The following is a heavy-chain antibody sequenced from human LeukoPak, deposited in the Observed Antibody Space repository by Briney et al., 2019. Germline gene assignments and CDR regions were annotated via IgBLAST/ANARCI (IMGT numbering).Heavy chain of an antibody. CDR1: GFTFSSYA. V-gene: IGHV3-23*01. CDR2: ISGSGGST. J-gene: IGHJ5*02. Sequence: PGGSLRLSCAASGFTFSSYAMSWVRQAPGKGLEWVSAISGSGGSTYYADSVKGRFTISRDNSKNTLYLQMNGLRAEDTAVYYCAKNAWEYQLLNWFDPWGQGTLVTVSS. CDR3: AKNAWEYQLLNWFDP. D-gene: IGHD2-2*01.